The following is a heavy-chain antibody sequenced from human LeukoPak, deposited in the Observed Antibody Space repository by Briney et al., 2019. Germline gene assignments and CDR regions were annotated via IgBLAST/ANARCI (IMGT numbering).Heavy chain of an antibody. CDR1: GDSISIYY. CDR3: ARDRELGY. D-gene: IGHD3-10*01. CDR2: IYNSGCT. Sequence: SETLSLTCSVSGDSISIYYWSWIRQPPGKGLEWIGYIYNSGCTNYNPSLKSRVTISVDTSKNQFSLKLTSVTAADTAVYYCARDRELGYWGQGTLVTVSS. J-gene: IGHJ4*02. V-gene: IGHV4-59*01.